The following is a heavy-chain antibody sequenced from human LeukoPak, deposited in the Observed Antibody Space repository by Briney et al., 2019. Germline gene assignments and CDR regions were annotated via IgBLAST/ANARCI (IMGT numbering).Heavy chain of an antibody. CDR2: IYTSGST. CDR3: ARSGYSSSFDY. V-gene: IGHV4-4*09. D-gene: IGHD6-13*01. Sequence: SETLSLTCTVSGGSISSYYWSWIRQPPGKGLEWIGYIYTSGSTNYNPSLKSRATISVDTSKNQFSLKLSSVTAADTAVYYCARSGYSSSFDYWGQGTLVTVSS. J-gene: IGHJ4*02. CDR1: GGSISSYY.